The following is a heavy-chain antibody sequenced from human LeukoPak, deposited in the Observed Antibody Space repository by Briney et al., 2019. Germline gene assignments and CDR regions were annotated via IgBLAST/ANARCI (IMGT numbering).Heavy chain of an antibody. CDR1: GGSISSGSYY. J-gene: IGHJ5*02. CDR3: ARARKRGYSYGSSGWFDP. D-gene: IGHD5-18*01. Sequence: SETLSLTCTVSGGSISSGSYYWSWIRQPAGKGLEWIGRIYTSGSTNYNPSLKSRVTISVDTSKNQFSLKLSSVTAADTAVYYCARARKRGYSYGSSGWFDPWGQGTLVTVSS. CDR2: IYTSGST. V-gene: IGHV4-61*02.